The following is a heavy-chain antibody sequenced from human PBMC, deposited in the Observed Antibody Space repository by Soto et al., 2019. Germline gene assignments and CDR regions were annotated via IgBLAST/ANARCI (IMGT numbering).Heavy chain of an antibody. D-gene: IGHD3-9*01. J-gene: IGHJ6*02. CDR3: ASGLRYFDWFPRMDV. CDR1: GYTFTSYG. Sequence: GASVKVSCKASGYTFTSYGISWVRQAPGQGLEWMGWISAYNGNTNYAQKLQGRVTMTTDTSTSTAYMELRSLRSDDTAVYYCASGLRYFDWFPRMDVWGQGTTVTVSS. V-gene: IGHV1-18*01. CDR2: ISAYNGNT.